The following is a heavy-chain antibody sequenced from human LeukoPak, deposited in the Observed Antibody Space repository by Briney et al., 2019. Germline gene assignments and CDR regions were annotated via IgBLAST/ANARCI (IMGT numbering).Heavy chain of an antibody. V-gene: IGHV4-38-2*02. Sequence: SETLSLTCTVSGYSISSGYYWGWIRQPPGKGLEWIGSIYDSGSTYYKPSLKSRVTISVDTSKNQFSLKLSSVTATDTAVYYCARDLTGGSSWYQYYFDYWGQGTLVTVSS. CDR1: GYSISSGYY. J-gene: IGHJ4*02. CDR2: IYDSGST. CDR3: ARDLTGGSSWYQYYFDY. D-gene: IGHD6-13*01.